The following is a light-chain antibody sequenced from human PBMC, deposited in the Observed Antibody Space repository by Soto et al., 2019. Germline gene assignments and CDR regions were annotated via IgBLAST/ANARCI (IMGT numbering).Light chain of an antibody. CDR2: GAS. J-gene: IGKJ1*01. V-gene: IGKV3-15*01. CDR3: QQYNNWPPKT. CDR1: QSVSSN. Sequence: EIVMTKSPATLSMSPGERATLSCRASQSVSSNLAWYQQKPSQAPRLLIYGASTRATGIPARFSGSGSGTEFTLTISGLQSEDFAVYYCQQYNNWPPKTFGQGTKVEI.